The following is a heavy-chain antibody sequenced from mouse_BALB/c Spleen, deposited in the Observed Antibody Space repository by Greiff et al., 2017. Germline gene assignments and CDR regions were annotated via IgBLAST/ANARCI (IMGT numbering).Heavy chain of an antibody. CDR3: ARHGITTAMDY. V-gene: IGHV5-12-2*01. CDR2: ISNGGGST. J-gene: IGHJ4*01. D-gene: IGHD2-4*01. CDR1: GFTFSSYT. Sequence: EVQVVESGGGLVQPGGSLKLSCAASGFTFSSYTMSWVRQTPEKRLEWVAYISNGGGSTYYPDTVKGRFTISRDNAKNTLYLQMSSLKSEDTAMYYCARHGITTAMDYWGQGTSVTVSS.